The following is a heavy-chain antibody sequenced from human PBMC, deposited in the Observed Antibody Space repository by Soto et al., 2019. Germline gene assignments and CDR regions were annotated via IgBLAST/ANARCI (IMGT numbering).Heavy chain of an antibody. Sequence: GGSLRLSCSASGFTFSEYSMHWVRQAPGKGLQYVSTISSDGDISYYADSVKGRFTISRDNSKNTLYLQMNSLRPEDTAVYYCVKVSTFYDILTGYYSTNFFDPWGQGTLVTVSS. CDR2: ISSDGDIS. D-gene: IGHD3-9*01. CDR3: VKVSTFYDILTGYYSTNFFDP. J-gene: IGHJ5*02. V-gene: IGHV3-64D*06. CDR1: GFTFSEYS.